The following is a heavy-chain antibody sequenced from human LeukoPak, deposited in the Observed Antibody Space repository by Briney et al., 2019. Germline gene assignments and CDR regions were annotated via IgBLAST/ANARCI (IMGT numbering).Heavy chain of an antibody. CDR3: AREDGEGGGFDY. V-gene: IGHV1-2*02. J-gene: IGHJ4*02. CDR2: INPNSGGT. CDR1: GYTFTGYY. Sequence: EASVTVSCKASGYTFTGYYMHWVRQAPGQGLEWMGWINPNSGGTNYAQKFQGRVTMTRDTSISTAYMELSRLRSDDTAVYYCAREDGEGGGFDYWGQGTLVTVSS. D-gene: IGHD3-16*01.